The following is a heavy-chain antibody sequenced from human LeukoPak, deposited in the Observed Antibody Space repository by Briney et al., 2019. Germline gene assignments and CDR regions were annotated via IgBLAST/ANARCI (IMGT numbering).Heavy chain of an antibody. V-gene: IGHV3-48*01. J-gene: IGHJ6*03. CDR3: ARDPSSSWYYYYYYYMDV. D-gene: IGHD6-13*01. CDR1: GFTFSSYS. Sequence: GGSLRLSCAASGFTFSSYSMNWVRQAPGKGLEWVSYISSSSSTIYYADSVKGRFTISRDNAKNSLYLQMNSLRAEDTAVYYCARDPSSSWYYYYYYYMDVWGKGTTVTVSS. CDR2: ISSSSSTI.